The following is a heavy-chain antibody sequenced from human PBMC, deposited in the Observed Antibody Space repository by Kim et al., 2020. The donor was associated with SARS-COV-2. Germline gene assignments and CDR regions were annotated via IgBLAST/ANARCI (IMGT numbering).Heavy chain of an antibody. CDR2: IIPIFGTA. J-gene: IGHJ4*02. V-gene: IGHV1-69*13. CDR3: ARAWGGWPSRTEGYFDY. CDR1: GGTFSSYA. Sequence: SVKVSCKASGGTFSSYAISWVRQAPGQGLEWMGGIIPIFGTANYAQKFQGRVTITADESTSTAYMELSSLRSEDTAVYYCARAWGGWPSRTEGYFDYWGQGTLVTVSS. D-gene: IGHD6-19*01.